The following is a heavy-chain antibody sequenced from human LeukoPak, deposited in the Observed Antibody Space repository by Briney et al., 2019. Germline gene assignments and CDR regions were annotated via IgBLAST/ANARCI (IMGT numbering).Heavy chain of an antibody. CDR2: IHYSGSN. CDR3: ARVGGYSGYANL. V-gene: IGHV4-31*01. Sequence: SDTLSLTCTVSGGSIGIGGYYWSWIRQHPGKGLEWIGYIHYSGSNYYNPSLRSQVNMPLDTSKNQFSLKLNSVTAADTAIYFCARVGGYSGYANLWGQGTLVTVSS. CDR1: GGSIGIGGYY. D-gene: IGHD5-12*01. J-gene: IGHJ4*02.